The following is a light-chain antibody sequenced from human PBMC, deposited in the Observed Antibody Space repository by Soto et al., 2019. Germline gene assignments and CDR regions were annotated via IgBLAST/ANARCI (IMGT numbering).Light chain of an antibody. CDR1: QSISNY. Sequence: DIQMTQSPSSLSASVGDRVTITCRASQSISNYLNWYQQKPGKAPKLLISTASTLQSGVPSRFSGSGSGTDFTLIISGLQPEDFATYYCQQSYSPTRTFGQGTKLEIK. CDR3: QQSYSPTRT. CDR2: TAS. J-gene: IGKJ2*02. V-gene: IGKV1-39*01.